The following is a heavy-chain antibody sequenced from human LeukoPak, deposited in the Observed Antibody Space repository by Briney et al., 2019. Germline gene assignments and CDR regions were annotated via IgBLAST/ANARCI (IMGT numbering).Heavy chain of an antibody. V-gene: IGHV3-9*03. CDR3: ARDPTYYDSRRGAFDI. D-gene: IGHD3-22*01. Sequence: GGSLRLSCAASGFTFDDYAMHWVRQAPGKGLAWVSGISWNSGSIGYADSVKGRFTISRDNAKNSLYLQMNSLRAEDMALYYCARDPTYYDSRRGAFDIWGQGTMVTVSS. CDR1: GFTFDDYA. J-gene: IGHJ3*02. CDR2: ISWNSGSI.